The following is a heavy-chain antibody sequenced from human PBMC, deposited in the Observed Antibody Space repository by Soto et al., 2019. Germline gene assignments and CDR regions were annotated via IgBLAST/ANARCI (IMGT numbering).Heavy chain of an antibody. CDR2: IWYDGSNK. CDR3: ARSYSYDDFDY. Sequence: GGSLRLSCAASGFTFSSYGMHWVRQAPGKGLEWVAVIWYDGSNKYYADSVKGRFTISRDNSKNTLYLQMNSLRAEDTAVYYCARSYSYDDFDYWGQGTLVTVSS. D-gene: IGHD5-18*01. J-gene: IGHJ4*02. CDR1: GFTFSSYG. V-gene: IGHV3-33*01.